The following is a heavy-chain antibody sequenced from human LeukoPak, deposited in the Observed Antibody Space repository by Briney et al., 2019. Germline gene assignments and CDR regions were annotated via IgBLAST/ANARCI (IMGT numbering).Heavy chain of an antibody. CDR1: GGSISSSRSF. J-gene: IGHJ4*02. CDR3: VRNVRHFDF. Sequence: SETLSLTCSVSGGSISSSRSFWGWIRQPPGKGLEWIGSIYYGGSTYYNPSLRSRLTISVDTSRNQFSLKLSSVTAADTAVYYCVRNVRHFDFWGQGTLVTVSS. V-gene: IGHV4-39*01. CDR2: IYYGGST.